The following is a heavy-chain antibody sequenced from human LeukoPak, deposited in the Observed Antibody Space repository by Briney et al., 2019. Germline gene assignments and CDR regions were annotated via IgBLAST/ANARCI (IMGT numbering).Heavy chain of an antibody. V-gene: IGHV3-23*01. D-gene: IGHD3-22*01. J-gene: IGHJ4*01. Sequence: GGSLRLSCAASGFTFSGYAMSWVRQAPGKGLEWVSGISGSGGSTDYADSVKGRFTISRDNSKNTLYLQMNSLRAEETAVYLSAKLTIVSALSSGYYPSDFSGAGTLVTASP. CDR1: GFTFSGYA. CDR3: AKLTIVSALSSGYYPSDF. CDR2: ISGSGGST.